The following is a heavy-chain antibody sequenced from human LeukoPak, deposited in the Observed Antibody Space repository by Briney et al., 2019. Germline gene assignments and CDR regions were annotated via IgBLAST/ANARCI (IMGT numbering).Heavy chain of an antibody. Sequence: GASVKVSCKASGYTFTSYGISWVRQAPGQGLEWMGWISAYNGNTNYAQELQGRVTMTTDTSTSTAYMELRSLRSDDTAVYYCARDAPYYYGSGSYYDYFDYWGQGTLVTVSS. CDR2: ISAYNGNT. J-gene: IGHJ4*02. CDR3: ARDAPYYYGSGSYYDYFDY. CDR1: GYTFTSYG. D-gene: IGHD3-10*01. V-gene: IGHV1-18*01.